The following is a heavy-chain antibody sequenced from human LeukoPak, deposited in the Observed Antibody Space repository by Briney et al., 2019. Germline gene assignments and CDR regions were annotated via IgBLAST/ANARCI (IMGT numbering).Heavy chain of an antibody. Sequence: SQTLSLTCAISGDSVSSNSAAWNWIRQSPSRGLEWLGRTYYRSKWYNDYAVSVKSRITINLDTSKNQFSLQLNSVTPEDTAVYYCARGRSNYDYVWGSYRWPPSVWGQGTLVTVSS. D-gene: IGHD3-16*02. CDR3: ARGRSNYDYVWGSYRWPPSV. V-gene: IGHV6-1*01. CDR2: TYYRSKWYN. CDR1: GDSVSSNSAA. J-gene: IGHJ4*02.